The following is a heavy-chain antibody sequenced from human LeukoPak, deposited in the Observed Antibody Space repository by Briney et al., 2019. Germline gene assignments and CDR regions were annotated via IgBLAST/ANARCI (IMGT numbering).Heavy chain of an antibody. Sequence: GGSLRLSCAASGFTFSSYAVSWVRQAPGKGLEWVGFIRSKAYGGTTEYAASVKGRFTISRDDSKSIAYLQMNSLKTEDTAVYYCTRGYDILTGYYNRQYYFDYWGQGTLVTVSS. J-gene: IGHJ4*02. CDR2: IRSKAYGGTT. CDR3: TRGYDILTGYYNRQYYFDY. CDR1: GFTFSSYA. D-gene: IGHD3-9*01. V-gene: IGHV3-49*04.